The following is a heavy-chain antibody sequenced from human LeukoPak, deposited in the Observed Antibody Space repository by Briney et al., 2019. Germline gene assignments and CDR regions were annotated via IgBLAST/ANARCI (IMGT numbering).Heavy chain of an antibody. CDR3: ARIPGDRPDD. D-gene: IGHD7-27*01. Sequence: ASETLSLTCTVSGASITSYYWTWIRQPPGKGLDWVGYMYFGERTNYNPSLKSRATISIDTSKKQFSLKLKSVTAADTAVYYCARIPGDRPDDWGQGTLVTVS. V-gene: IGHV4-59*01. J-gene: IGHJ4*02. CDR2: MYFGERT. CDR1: GASITSYY.